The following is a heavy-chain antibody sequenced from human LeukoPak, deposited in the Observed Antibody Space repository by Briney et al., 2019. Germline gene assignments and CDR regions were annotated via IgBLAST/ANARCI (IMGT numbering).Heavy chain of an antibody. Sequence: QPGGSLRLSCAASGFTFSSYAMSWDRQAPGKGLEWVSAISGSGGSTYYADSVKGRFTISRDNSRNTLYLQMNSLRAEDTAVYYCAKTGLIAAAGTWWFDPWGQGTLVTVSS. D-gene: IGHD6-13*01. CDR3: AKTGLIAAAGTWWFDP. CDR2: ISGSGGST. V-gene: IGHV3-23*01. CDR1: GFTFSSYA. J-gene: IGHJ5*02.